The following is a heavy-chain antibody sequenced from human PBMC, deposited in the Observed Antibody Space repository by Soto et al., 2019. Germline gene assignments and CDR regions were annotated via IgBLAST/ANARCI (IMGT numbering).Heavy chain of an antibody. Sequence: SETLSLTCTVSGDSITSYYWSWIRQPPGKGLEWIGYIYYSGSTNYNPSLKSRVSISVDTSKNQFSLRLNSVTAADTAVYYCARVWFYSSASPSFYKWGQGTVLPISS. CDR1: GDSITSYY. J-gene: IGHJ4*02. CDR3: ARVWFYSSASPSFYK. V-gene: IGHV4-59*01. CDR2: IYYSGST. D-gene: IGHD3-22*01.